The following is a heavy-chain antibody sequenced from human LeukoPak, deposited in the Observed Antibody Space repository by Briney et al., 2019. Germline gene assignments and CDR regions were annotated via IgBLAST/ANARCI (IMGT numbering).Heavy chain of an antibody. Sequence: PVRSLRLSCAASGFTFSSYAMHWVRQAPGKGLEWVAVISDDVSNKYYADSVKGRFTISRDNSKNTLYLQMNSLRAEDTAVYYCARDAYYGSGTLDDYYYYYGMDVWGQGTTVTVSS. CDR1: GFTFSSYA. J-gene: IGHJ6*02. V-gene: IGHV3-30*04. CDR3: ARDAYYGSGTLDDYYYYYGMDV. D-gene: IGHD3-10*01. CDR2: ISDDVSNK.